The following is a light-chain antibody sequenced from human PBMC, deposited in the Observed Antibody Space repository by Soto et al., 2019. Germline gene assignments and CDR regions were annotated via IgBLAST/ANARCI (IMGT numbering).Light chain of an antibody. CDR1: QDISNY. CDR3: QQYNSYSRT. CDR2: DAS. V-gene: IGKV1-33*01. J-gene: IGKJ1*01. Sequence: DIQLTHSPSSLSASVGDRVTITCQASQDISNYLNWYQQKPGKAPKLLIYDASNLETGVPSRFSGSGSGTEFTLTISSLQPDDFATYYCQQYNSYSRTFGQGTKVDIK.